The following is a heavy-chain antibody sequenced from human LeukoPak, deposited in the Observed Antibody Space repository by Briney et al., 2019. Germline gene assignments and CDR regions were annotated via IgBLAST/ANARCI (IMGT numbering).Heavy chain of an antibody. Sequence: SETLSLTCTVSGGSISSSSYYWGWIRQPPGKGLEWIGSIYYSGSTYYNPSLKSRVTISVDTAKNQLSLRLSSVTAADTAVYYCARRYSTSSWFDPWGQGTLVTVSS. V-gene: IGHV4-39*01. CDR2: IYYSGST. CDR1: GGSISSSSYY. D-gene: IGHD2-2*01. CDR3: ARRYSTSSWFDP. J-gene: IGHJ5*02.